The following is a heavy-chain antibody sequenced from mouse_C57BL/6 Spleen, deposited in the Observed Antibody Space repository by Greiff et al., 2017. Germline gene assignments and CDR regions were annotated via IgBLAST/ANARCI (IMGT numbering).Heavy chain of an antibody. CDR3: GRGRPDLSDYDPSV. J-gene: IGHJ1*03. CDR2: IHPNSGST. D-gene: IGHD2-4*01. V-gene: IGHV1-64*01. Sequence: QVQLQQPGAELVKPGASVKLSCKASGYTFTSYWMHWVKQRPGQGLEWIGMIHPNSGSTNYNEKFKSKATLTVDKSSSTAYMQLSSLTSEDSAVYYCGRGRPDLSDYDPSVWGTGTTVTVSS. CDR1: GYTFTSYW.